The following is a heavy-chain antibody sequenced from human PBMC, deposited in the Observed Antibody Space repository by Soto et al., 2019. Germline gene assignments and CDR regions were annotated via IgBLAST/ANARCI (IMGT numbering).Heavy chain of an antibody. CDR3: ARDRPRAAATQYGMDV. J-gene: IGHJ6*02. V-gene: IGHV4-31*03. CDR1: GGSISSGGYY. CDR2: IYYSGST. Sequence: PSETLSLTCTVSGGSISSGGYYWSWIRQHPGKGLEWIGYIYYSGSTYYNPSLKSRVTISVDTSKNQFSLKLSSVTAADTAVYYCARDRPRAAATQYGMDVWGQGTTVTVSS. D-gene: IGHD6-6*01.